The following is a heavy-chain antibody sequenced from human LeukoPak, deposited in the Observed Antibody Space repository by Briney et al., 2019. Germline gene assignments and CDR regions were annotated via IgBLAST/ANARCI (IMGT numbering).Heavy chain of an antibody. J-gene: IGHJ4*02. CDR3: ASTPSSSGWYYFDY. CDR1: GFTFSSYW. Sequence: PGGSLRLSCAASGFTFSSYWMHWVRQAPGKGLVWVSRINSDGSSTSYADSVKGRFTISRDNAKNTLYLQMNSLRAEDTAVYYCASTPSSSGWYYFDYWGQGTLVTVSS. V-gene: IGHV3-74*01. CDR2: INSDGSST. D-gene: IGHD6-19*01.